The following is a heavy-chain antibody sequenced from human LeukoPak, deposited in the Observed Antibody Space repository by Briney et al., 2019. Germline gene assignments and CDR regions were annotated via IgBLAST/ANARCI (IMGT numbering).Heavy chain of an antibody. D-gene: IGHD7-27*01. CDR2: INREGSTT. CDR1: GFTLSDYW. J-gene: IGHJ4*02. Sequence: PGGSLRLSCAASGFTLSDYWMHWGRQAPGKGLVWVSRINREGSTTTYADSVKGRFTISRDNAKNTLYLQMSSLRAEDMAVYYCARDLTGEKDYWGQGTLVTVSS. CDR3: ARDLTGEKDY. V-gene: IGHV3-74*01.